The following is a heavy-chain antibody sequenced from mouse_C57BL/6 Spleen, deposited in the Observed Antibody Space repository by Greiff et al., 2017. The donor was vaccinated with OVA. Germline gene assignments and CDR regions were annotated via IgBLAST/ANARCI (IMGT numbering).Heavy chain of an antibody. J-gene: IGHJ2*01. CDR3: AKEGYDYLDY. CDR1: GYTFTDYY. V-gene: IGHV1-26*01. Sequence: VQLQQSGPELVKPGASVKISCKASGYTFTDYYMTWVKQSHGKSLEWIGDINPNNGGTSYNQKFKGKATLTVDKSSSTAYMELRSLTSEDSAADYCAKEGYDYLDYWGQGTTLTVSA. CDR2: INPNNGGT. D-gene: IGHD2-10*02.